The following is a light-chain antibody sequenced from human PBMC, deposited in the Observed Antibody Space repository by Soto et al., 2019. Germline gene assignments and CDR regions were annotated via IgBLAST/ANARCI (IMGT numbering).Light chain of an antibody. CDR1: QSVSSSY. J-gene: IGKJ1*01. CDR3: QQHNKRQRP. Sequence: EIVLTQSPATLSVSPGERATLSCRASQSVSSSYIAWYQQKRGQAPRRLIYGASIRATGIPDRFSGSGSGTDFTLTISRLEPEDFAVYYCQQHNKRQRPVGQGTKVDIK. V-gene: IGKV3D-20*02. CDR2: GAS.